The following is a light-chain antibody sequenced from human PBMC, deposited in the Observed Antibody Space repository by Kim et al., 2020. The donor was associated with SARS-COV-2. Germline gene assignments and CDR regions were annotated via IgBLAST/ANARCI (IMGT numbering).Light chain of an antibody. CDR2: GKN. CDR3: NSRGSNDNVL. V-gene: IGLV3-19*01. Sequence: VALGQTVRITCQGDSLRSYYATWYQQKPGQAQIVVIYGKNNRPSGIPDRFSGSSSGDTASLTITGTQAGDEADYYCNSRGSNDNVLFGGGTQLTVL. CDR1: SLRSYY. J-gene: IGLJ2*01.